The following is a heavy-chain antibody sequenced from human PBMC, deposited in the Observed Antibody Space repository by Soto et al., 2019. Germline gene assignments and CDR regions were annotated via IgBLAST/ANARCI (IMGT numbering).Heavy chain of an antibody. D-gene: IGHD3-22*01. CDR2: IYYSGST. V-gene: IGHV4-30-4*01. Sequence: SLTLSHTCTVADGSSSSGDYYWSWIRQPPGKGLEWIGYIYYSGSTYYNPSLKSRVTISVDTSKNQFSLKLSSVTAADTAVYYCARTYYYDSSGYYSAYWGQGTLVTVSS. CDR1: DGSSSSGDYY. CDR3: ARTYYYDSSGYYSAY. J-gene: IGHJ4*02.